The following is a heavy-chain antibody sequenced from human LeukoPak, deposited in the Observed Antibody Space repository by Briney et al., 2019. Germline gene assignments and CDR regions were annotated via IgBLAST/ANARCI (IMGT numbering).Heavy chain of an antibody. Sequence: GGSLRLSCVASGFTFNNYGMHWVRQAPGKGLEWVAVVWYDGSNEYYADSVKGRCTISRDKSKNTLYLQMNSLRAEDTAVYCCARETTIVGPYYYGMDVWGQGTTVTVYS. CDR1: GFTFNNYG. V-gene: IGHV3-33*01. CDR2: VWYDGSNE. CDR3: ARETTIVGPYYYGMDV. J-gene: IGHJ6*02. D-gene: IGHD3-22*01.